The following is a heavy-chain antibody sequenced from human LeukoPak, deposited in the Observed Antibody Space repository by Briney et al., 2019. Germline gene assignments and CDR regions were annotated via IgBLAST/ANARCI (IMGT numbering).Heavy chain of an antibody. CDR3: ARGRNRYCSSTSCHQVDYYYYYGMDV. V-gene: IGHV1-8*01. D-gene: IGHD2-2*01. CDR2: MNTNSGNT. CDR1: GYTFTSYD. J-gene: IGHJ6*02. Sequence: ASVKVSCKASGYTFTSYDINWVRQATGQGLEWMGWMNTNSGNTGYAQKFQGRVTMTRGTSTSTVYMELSSLRSEDTAVYYCARGRNRYCSSTSCHQVDYYYYYGMDVWGQGTTVTVSS.